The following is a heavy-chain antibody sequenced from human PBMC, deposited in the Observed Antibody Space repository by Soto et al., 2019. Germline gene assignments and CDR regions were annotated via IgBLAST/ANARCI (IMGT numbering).Heavy chain of an antibody. Sequence: QVQMVQSGAEVKKPGSSVKVSCKASGGTFSSYAISWVRQAPGQGLEWMGGIIPIFGTANYAQKFQGRVTITADESTSTAYMELSTLRSEDTAVYYCARGYDSSGYHYPFAYWGQGTLVTVSS. D-gene: IGHD3-22*01. J-gene: IGHJ4*02. V-gene: IGHV1-69*01. CDR2: IIPIFGTA. CDR1: GGTFSSYA. CDR3: ARGYDSSGYHYPFAY.